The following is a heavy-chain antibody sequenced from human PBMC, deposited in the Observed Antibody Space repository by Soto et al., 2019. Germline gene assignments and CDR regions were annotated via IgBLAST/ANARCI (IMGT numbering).Heavy chain of an antibody. CDR2: ISYDGSNK. Sequence: QVQLVESGGGVVQPGRSLRLSCAASGFSFSIYGMYWVRQAPGKGLEWVAAISYDGSNKYYADSVKGRFTISRDNSKNTLFLQMNSLRADDTAVYYSAKPYSGSPPKNFDFWGQGTLVTVSS. J-gene: IGHJ4*02. CDR3: AKPYSGSPPKNFDF. V-gene: IGHV3-30*18. D-gene: IGHD1-26*01. CDR1: GFSFSIYG.